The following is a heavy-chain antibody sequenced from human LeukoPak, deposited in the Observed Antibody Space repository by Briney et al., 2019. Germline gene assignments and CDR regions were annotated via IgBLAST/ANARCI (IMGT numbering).Heavy chain of an antibody. CDR1: GYSFTSYW. CDR3: ARHLRGYTLDY. D-gene: IGHD5-18*01. J-gene: IGHJ4*02. CDR2: FYPPDSDT. V-gene: IGHV5-51*01. Sequence: GESLKISCKGSGYSFTSYWIGWVRQMPGKGLEWLGVFYPPDSDTRYSPSLQGQVTISVDKSISTAYLQWSSLKASDSAMYYCARHLRGYTLDYWGQGTLVSVSS.